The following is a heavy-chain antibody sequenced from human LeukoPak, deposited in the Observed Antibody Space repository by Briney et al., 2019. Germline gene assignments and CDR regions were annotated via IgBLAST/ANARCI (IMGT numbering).Heavy chain of an antibody. CDR3: ARDHYGSGNRFDY. D-gene: IGHD3-10*01. J-gene: IGHJ4*02. Sequence: ASVKVSCKASGYTFTNYFIHWVRQAPGQGLEWMGWINPSSGGTNYAQKFQGRVTMTRDTSISTAYMELSSLTSGDTAVYYCARDHYGSGNRFDYWGQGTLVTVFS. V-gene: IGHV1-2*02. CDR2: INPSSGGT. CDR1: GYTFTNYF.